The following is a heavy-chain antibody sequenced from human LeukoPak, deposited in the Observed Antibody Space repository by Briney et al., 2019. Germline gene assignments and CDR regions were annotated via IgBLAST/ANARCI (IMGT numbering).Heavy chain of an antibody. CDR1: GFTFSSYA. J-gene: IGHJ6*03. Sequence: GGSLRLSCAASGFTFSSYAMHWVRQAPGKGLEWVAVISYDGSNKYYADSVKGRFTISRDNAKNSLYLQMNSLRAEDTAVYYCARVKPYYYYMDVWGKGTTVTLSS. V-gene: IGHV3-30*04. CDR2: ISYDGSNK. D-gene: IGHD1-14*01. CDR3: ARVKPYYYYMDV.